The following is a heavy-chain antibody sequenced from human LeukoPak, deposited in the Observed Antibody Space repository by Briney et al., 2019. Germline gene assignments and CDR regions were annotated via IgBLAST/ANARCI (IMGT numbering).Heavy chain of an antibody. CDR3: ARAYYDFWSGYHNWFDP. J-gene: IGHJ5*02. V-gene: IGHV4-61*01. CDR1: GGSVSSGSYY. D-gene: IGHD3-3*01. CDR2: IYYSGST. Sequence: SETLSLTCTVSGGSVSSGSYYWSWIRQPPGKGLEWIGYIYYSGSTNYNPSLKSRVTISVDTSKNQFSLKLSSVTAADTAVYYCARAYYDFWSGYHNWFDPWGQGTLVTVSS.